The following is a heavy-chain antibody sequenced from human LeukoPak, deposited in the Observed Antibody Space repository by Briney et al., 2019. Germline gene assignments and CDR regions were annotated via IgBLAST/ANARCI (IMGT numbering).Heavy chain of an antibody. CDR3: ATAGDCSGGSCYSVCY. Sequence: ASVKVSCKVSGYTLTELSMHWVRQAPGKGLEWMGGFDPEDGETIYAQKFQGRVTMTEDTSTDTAYMELSSLRSEDTAVYYCATAGDCSGGSCYSVCYWGQGTLVTVSS. V-gene: IGHV1-24*01. CDR2: FDPEDGET. CDR1: GYTLTELS. J-gene: IGHJ4*02. D-gene: IGHD2-15*01.